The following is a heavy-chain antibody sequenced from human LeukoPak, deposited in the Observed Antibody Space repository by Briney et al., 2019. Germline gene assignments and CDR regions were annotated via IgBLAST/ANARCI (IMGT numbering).Heavy chain of an antibody. D-gene: IGHD5-18*01. CDR1: GGTFSSYA. V-gene: IGHV1-69*13. J-gene: IGHJ6*02. CDR3: ARDRGYSYGYNYYYYGMDV. Sequence: PVKVSCKASGGTFSSYAISWVRQAPGQGLEWMGGIIPIFGTANYAQKFQGRVTITADESTSTAYMELSSLRSKDTAVYYCARDRGYSYGYNYYYYGMDVWGQGTTVTVSS. CDR2: IIPIFGTA.